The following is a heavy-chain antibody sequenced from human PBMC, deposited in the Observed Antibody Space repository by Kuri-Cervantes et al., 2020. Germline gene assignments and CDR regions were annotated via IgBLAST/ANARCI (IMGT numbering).Heavy chain of an antibody. CDR2: ISAYNGDT. J-gene: IGHJ6*03. D-gene: IGHD4-17*01. V-gene: IGHV1-18*04. CDR3: ARDRRFTTVTSVYYYYMDV. CDR1: GYTFASYY. Sequence: ASVKVSCKTFGYTFASYYIHWVRQAPGQGLEWMGWISAYNGDTNYAQKLQGRVTMTTDTSTSTAYMELRSLRSDDTAVYYCARDRRFTTVTSVYYYYMDVWGKGTTVTVSS.